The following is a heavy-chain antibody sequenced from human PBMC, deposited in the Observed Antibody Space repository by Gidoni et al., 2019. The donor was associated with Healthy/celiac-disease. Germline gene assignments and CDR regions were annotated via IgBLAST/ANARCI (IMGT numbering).Heavy chain of an antibody. CDR2: IYYSGRT. CDR1: GGSISSHD. D-gene: IGHD4-17*01. V-gene: IGHV4-59*11. CDR3: ARDRGDYGDYRAVRRYYYGMDV. J-gene: IGHJ6*02. Sequence: VQLQESGPGLVKPSETLSLPCSASGGSISSHDWSWSRQPPGKGLEWIGYIYYSGRTNYNPSPKSRVTISVDTSKNQFSLKLSSVTASDTAVYYCARDRGDYGDYRAVRRYYYGMDVWGQGTTVTVSS.